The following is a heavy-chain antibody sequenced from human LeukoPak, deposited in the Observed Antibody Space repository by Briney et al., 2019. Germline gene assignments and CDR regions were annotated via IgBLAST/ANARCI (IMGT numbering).Heavy chain of an antibody. D-gene: IGHD3-9*01. CDR1: GFTFSSYA. CDR2: VSGNGGRS. V-gene: IGHV3-23*01. J-gene: IGHJ4*02. CDR3: AKGVSGHYDILTGNDD. Sequence: PGESLRLSCAASGFTFSSYAMSWVRQAPGKGLEWVSGVSGNGGRSDYADSVKGRFTISRDNSKNSLFLQMNSLRAEDTAVYYCAKGVSGHYDILTGNDDWGQETLVTVAS.